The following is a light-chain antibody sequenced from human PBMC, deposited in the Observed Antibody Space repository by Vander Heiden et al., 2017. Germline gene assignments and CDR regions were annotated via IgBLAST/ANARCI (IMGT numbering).Light chain of an antibody. CDR2: ADI. Sequence: SVLTQPPSVSRAPGQRVTISCTGSDSNIGAGYSVHWYQQLPGTAPKLLILADISRPSGVPDRFSGSNSGSSAALAITGLQAEDEADYYCQSYDRSLTAWVFGGGTRLTVL. V-gene: IGLV1-40*01. J-gene: IGLJ3*02. CDR1: DSNIGAGYS. CDR3: QSYDRSLTAWV.